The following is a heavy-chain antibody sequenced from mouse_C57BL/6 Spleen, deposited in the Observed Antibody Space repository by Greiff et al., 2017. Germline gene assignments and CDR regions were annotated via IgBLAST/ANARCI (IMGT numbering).Heavy chain of an antibody. J-gene: IGHJ2*01. CDR3: ARGGLLRDLDY. Sequence: VQLQQPGAELVKPGASVKLSCKASGYTFTSYWMHWVKQRPGQGLEWIGMIHPNSGSTNYNEKFKSKATLTVDKSSSTAYMQLSSLTSEDAAVYYCARGGLLRDLDYGGQGTTLTVSS. D-gene: IGHD1-1*01. CDR2: IHPNSGST. CDR1: GYTFTSYW. V-gene: IGHV1-64*01.